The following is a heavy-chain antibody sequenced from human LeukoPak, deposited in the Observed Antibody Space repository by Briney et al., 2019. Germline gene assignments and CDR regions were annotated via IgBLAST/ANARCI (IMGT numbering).Heavy chain of an antibody. CDR3: AKARGSSGYYVLLPSWYAFDI. D-gene: IGHD3-22*01. Sequence: PGGSLRLSCAASGFTFSSYSMNWVRQAPGKGLEWVSSISSSSSYIYYADSVKGRFTISRDNAKNSLYLQMNSLRAEDTAVYYCAKARGSSGYYVLLPSWYAFDIWGQGTMVTVSS. J-gene: IGHJ3*02. CDR1: GFTFSSYS. CDR2: ISSSSSYI. V-gene: IGHV3-21*04.